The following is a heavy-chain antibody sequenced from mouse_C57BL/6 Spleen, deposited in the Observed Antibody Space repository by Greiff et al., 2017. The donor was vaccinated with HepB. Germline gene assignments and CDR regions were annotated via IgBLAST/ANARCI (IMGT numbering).Heavy chain of an antibody. J-gene: IGHJ4*01. D-gene: IGHD1-1*01. CDR1: GFTFSSYA. V-gene: IGHV5-4*01. Sequence: EVQRVESGGGLVKPGGSLKLSCAASGFTFSSYAMSWVRQTPEKRLEWVATISDGGSYTYYPDNVKGRFTISRDNAKNNLYLQMSHLKSEDTAMYYCAREWGFYYGSSLYAMDYWGEGTSVTVSS. CDR3: AREWGFYYGSSLYAMDY. CDR2: ISDGGSYT.